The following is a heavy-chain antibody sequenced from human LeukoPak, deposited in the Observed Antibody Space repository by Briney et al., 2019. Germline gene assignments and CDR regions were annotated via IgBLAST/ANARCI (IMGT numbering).Heavy chain of an antibody. V-gene: IGHV3-21*01. CDR3: ARGRSGWYQFDY. Sequence: GGSLRLSCAASGFTFSSYSMNWVRQAPGKGLEWVSSISSSSSYIYYADSVKGRFTISRDNAKNSLYLQMNSLRAEDTAVYYCARGRSGWYQFDYWGQGTLVTVSS. J-gene: IGHJ4*02. CDR1: GFTFSSYS. CDR2: ISSSSSYI. D-gene: IGHD6-19*01.